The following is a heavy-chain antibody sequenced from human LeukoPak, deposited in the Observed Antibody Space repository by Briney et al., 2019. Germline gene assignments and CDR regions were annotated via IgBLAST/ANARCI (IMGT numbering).Heavy chain of an antibody. D-gene: IGHD6-13*01. CDR1: GGTFSSYA. CDR2: IMPIFGTA. CDR3: ARDRRQYSSSWYAFDY. J-gene: IGHJ4*02. V-gene: IGHV1-69*13. Sequence: EASVKVSCKASGGTFSSYAISWVRQAPGQGLEWMGGIMPIFGTANYAQKFQGRVTITADESTSTAYMEVRSLRSEDTAVYYCARDRRQYSSSWYAFDYWGQGTLVTVSS.